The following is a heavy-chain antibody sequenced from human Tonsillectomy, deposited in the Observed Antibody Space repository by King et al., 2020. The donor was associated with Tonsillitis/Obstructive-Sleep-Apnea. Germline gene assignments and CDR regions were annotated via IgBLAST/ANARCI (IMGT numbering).Heavy chain of an antibody. J-gene: IGHJ3*02. CDR2: IKSRSDGGTT. D-gene: IGHD4-17*01. V-gene: IGHV3-15*07. CDR1: GFSFNNAW. Sequence: VQLVESGGGLVKPGGSLRLSCAASGFSFNNAWMSWVRQAPEKGLEWVGRIKSRSDGGTTEYSAPVKGRFTISRYDSKNTVYLQMNSLNTEDTAVYYCTTDDNDYGDYYSRHGLAFDIWGQGTMVTVSS. CDR3: TTDDNDYGDYYSRHGLAFDI.